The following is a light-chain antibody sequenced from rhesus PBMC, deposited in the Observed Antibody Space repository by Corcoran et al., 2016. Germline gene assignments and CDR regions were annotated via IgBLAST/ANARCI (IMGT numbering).Light chain of an antibody. CDR3: VQALAFPLT. CDR1: QNLLHSNGNTY. J-gene: IGKJ4*01. Sequence: DIVMTQTPLSLPITPGEPASISCRSSQNLLHSNGNTYLHWYLQKPGQSPQLLIYGGSNRASGVPDRFMGCGYGTDFTLKITKVGAAVVGVYYCVQALAFPLTFGGGTKVELK. V-gene: IGKV2-72*01. CDR2: GGS.